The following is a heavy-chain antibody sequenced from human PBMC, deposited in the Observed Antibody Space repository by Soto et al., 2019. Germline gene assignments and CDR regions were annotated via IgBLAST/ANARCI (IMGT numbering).Heavy chain of an antibody. V-gene: IGHV4-59*12. CDR3: ARGLYDFWSGFLTPYYYYGMDV. Sequence: SETLSLTCTVSGGSLGSYYWSWIRQPPGKGLEWIGYVFYTGRANYNASLKSRVSISLDTSKNQFSLKLSSVTAADTAVYYCARGLYDFWSGFLTPYYYYGMDVWGQGTTVTVSS. CDR2: VFYTGRA. D-gene: IGHD3-3*01. J-gene: IGHJ6*02. CDR1: GGSLGSYY.